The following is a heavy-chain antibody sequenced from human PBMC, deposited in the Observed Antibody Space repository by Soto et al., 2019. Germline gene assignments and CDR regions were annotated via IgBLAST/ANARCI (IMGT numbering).Heavy chain of an antibody. CDR1: GFTFSSYG. V-gene: IGHV3-33*01. J-gene: IGHJ4*02. D-gene: IGHD4-17*01. CDR2: IWYDGSNK. Sequence: AGGSLRLSCAASGFTFSSYGMHWVRQAPGKGLEWVAVIWYDGSNKYYADSVKGRFTISRDNSKNTLYLQMNSLRAEDTAVYYCARVASTTVVTLYYFDYWGQGTLVTVSS. CDR3: ARVASTTVVTLYYFDY.